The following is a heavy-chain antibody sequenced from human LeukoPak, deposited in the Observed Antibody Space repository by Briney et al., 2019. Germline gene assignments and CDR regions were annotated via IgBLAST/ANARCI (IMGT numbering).Heavy chain of an antibody. J-gene: IGHJ5*02. CDR1: GGSFSGYY. D-gene: IGHD6-19*01. Sequence: SETLSLTCAVYGGSFSGYYWSWIRQPPGKGREWIGYTYYSGSTNYNPSLKSRVTISGDTSKDQFSLKLSSVTAADTAVYYCARHGDSSGWFINWFDPWGQGTLVTVSS. CDR3: ARHGDSSGWFINWFDP. CDR2: TYYSGST. V-gene: IGHV4-59*08.